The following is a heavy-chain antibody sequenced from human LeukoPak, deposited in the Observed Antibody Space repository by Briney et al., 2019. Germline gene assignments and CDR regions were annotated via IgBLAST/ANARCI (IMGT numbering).Heavy chain of an antibody. Sequence: PGGSLRLSCAASGFTFSSYAMTWVRQAPGKGLEWVSAISGSDGSAYYADSVKGRFTISRDNAKNSLYLQMNSLRAEDTAVYYCARDEVGYCSGGSCYGDFDYWGQGTLVTVSS. CDR3: ARDEVGYCSGGSCYGDFDY. J-gene: IGHJ4*02. V-gene: IGHV3-23*01. CDR1: GFTFSSYA. CDR2: ISGSDGSA. D-gene: IGHD2-15*01.